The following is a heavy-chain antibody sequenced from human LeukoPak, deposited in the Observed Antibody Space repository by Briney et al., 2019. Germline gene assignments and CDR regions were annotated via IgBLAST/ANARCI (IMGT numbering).Heavy chain of an antibody. J-gene: IGHJ4*02. CDR3: ARGIAAAGTYFDY. CDR1: GGSISSGSYY. D-gene: IGHD6-13*01. V-gene: IGHV4-61*02. Sequence: PSETLSLTCTVSGGSISSGSYYWSWIRQPAGKGLEWIGRIYTSGSTNYNPSLKSRVTISVDTSKNQFSLKLSSVTAADTAVYYCARGIAAAGTYFDYWGQGTLVTVSS. CDR2: IYTSGST.